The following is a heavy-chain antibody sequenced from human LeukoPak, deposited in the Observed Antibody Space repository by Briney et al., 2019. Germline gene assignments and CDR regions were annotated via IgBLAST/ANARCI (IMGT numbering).Heavy chain of an antibody. V-gene: IGHV3-7*03. D-gene: IGHD2-15*01. CDR3: ARDLGWLLLGY. Sequence: GGSLRLSCAASGFTFSSYWMNWARQAPGKGLEWVANMKGDGSEIYYVDSVKGRFTISRDNAKNSLYLQMNNLRAEDTAIYYCARDLGWLLLGYWGQGTLVTVSS. J-gene: IGHJ4*02. CDR2: MKGDGSEI. CDR1: GFTFSSYW.